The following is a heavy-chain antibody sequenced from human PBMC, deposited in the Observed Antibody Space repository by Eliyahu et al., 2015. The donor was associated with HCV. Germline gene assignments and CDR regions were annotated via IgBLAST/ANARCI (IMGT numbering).Heavy chain of an antibody. D-gene: IGHD3-10*01. CDR3: ARGDYYSGTFVDAFDI. V-gene: IGHV3-7*03. Sequence: EVHLVESGGGLVQPGGSLRLSCAASGFTFSXYWMSWVRQAPGKGLEWVANIKPDGSEKYYVDSVKGRFTISRDNAKNSLYLQMNSLRAEDTAVYYCARGDYYSGTFVDAFDIWGHGTMVTVSS. J-gene: IGHJ3*02. CDR1: GFTFSXYW. CDR2: IKPDGSEK.